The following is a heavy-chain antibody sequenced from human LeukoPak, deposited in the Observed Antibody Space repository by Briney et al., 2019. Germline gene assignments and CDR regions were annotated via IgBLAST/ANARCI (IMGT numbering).Heavy chain of an antibody. D-gene: IGHD3-9*01. CDR2: ITSTSTYM. Sequence: GGSLRLSCAASGFAFSSYSMNWVRQAPGKGLEWVSSITSTSTYMYYADSVKGRFTISRDNAKNSLYLQMNSLRAEDTALYYCARGFDGNFDYWGQGTLVTVSP. CDR3: ARGFDGNFDY. CDR1: GFAFSSYS. V-gene: IGHV3-21*04. J-gene: IGHJ4*02.